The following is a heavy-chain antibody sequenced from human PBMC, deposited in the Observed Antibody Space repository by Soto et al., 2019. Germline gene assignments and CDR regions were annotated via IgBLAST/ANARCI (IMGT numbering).Heavy chain of an antibody. D-gene: IGHD6-13*01. CDR2: ITGSGGGT. V-gene: IGHV3-23*01. J-gene: IGHJ4*02. Sequence: HPGGSLRLSCAASGFTFSNYAMTWVRQAPGKGLEWVSVITGSGGGTYFVDSVKGRFTISRDNSKNTVYLQMNSLRAEDTAVYYCAKRPLTAAGFDYWGQGTLVTSPQ. CDR3: AKRPLTAAGFDY. CDR1: GFTFSNYA.